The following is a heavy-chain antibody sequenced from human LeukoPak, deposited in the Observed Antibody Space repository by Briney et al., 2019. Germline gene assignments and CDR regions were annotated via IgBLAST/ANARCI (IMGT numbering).Heavy chain of an antibody. J-gene: IGHJ4*02. D-gene: IGHD2-21*02. V-gene: IGHV3-74*01. CDR3: ALPSCGGDCFSG. CDR1: GFPFSSYW. Sequence: GGSLRLSCAASGFPFSSYWMHWVRQAPGKGLVWVSRIHGDGSTTNYADSVKGRFSISRDNAKNTLYLQMNSLRAEDTAVYYCALPSCGGDCFSGWGQGTLVTVSS. CDR2: IHGDGSTT.